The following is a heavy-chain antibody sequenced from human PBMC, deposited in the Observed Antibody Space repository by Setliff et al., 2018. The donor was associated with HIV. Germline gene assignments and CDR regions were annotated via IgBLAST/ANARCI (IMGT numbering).Heavy chain of an antibody. CDR1: GGSFSGYY. Sequence: SETLSLTCAVYGGSFSGYYWSWIRQPPGKGLEWIGEINHSGSTNYNPSLKSRVAISVDTSKNQFSLKLSSVTAADTAVYYCARRRSDFWSGYYKGWFDPWGQGTLVTVSS. CDR3: ARRRSDFWSGYYKGWFDP. J-gene: IGHJ5*02. CDR2: INHSGST. D-gene: IGHD3-3*01. V-gene: IGHV4-34*01.